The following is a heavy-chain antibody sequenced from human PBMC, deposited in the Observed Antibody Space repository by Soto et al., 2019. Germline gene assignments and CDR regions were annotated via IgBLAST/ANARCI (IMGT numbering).Heavy chain of an antibody. CDR2: INPNSGGT. V-gene: IGHV1-2*02. J-gene: IGHJ4*02. CDR1: GYTFTGYY. CDR3: AKLYSSTQHFDY. D-gene: IGHD6-13*01. Sequence: ASVKVSCKASGYTFTGYYMHWVRQAPGQGLEWMGWINPNSGGTNYAQKFQGRVTMTRDTSISTAYMELSRLRPDDTAVYYCAKLYSSTQHFDYWGQGTLVTVSS.